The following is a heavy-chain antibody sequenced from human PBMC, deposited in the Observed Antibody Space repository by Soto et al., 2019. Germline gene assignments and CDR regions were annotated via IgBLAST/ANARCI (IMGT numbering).Heavy chain of an antibody. CDR1: GGTFSSYA. D-gene: IGHD4-17*01. CDR3: ARDSGGTTVAFGMDV. Sequence: QVQRVQSGAEVKKPGSSVKVSCKASGGTFSSYAISWVRQAPGQGLEWMGGIIPIFGTANYVQKFQGIVTITADESTSTAYMELSSLRSEDTSVYYCARDSGGTTVAFGMDVWGHGTTVTVSS. J-gene: IGHJ6*02. V-gene: IGHV1-69*01. CDR2: IIPIFGTA.